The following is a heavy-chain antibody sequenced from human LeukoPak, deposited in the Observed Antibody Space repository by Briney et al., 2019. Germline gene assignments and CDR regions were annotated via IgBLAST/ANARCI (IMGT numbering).Heavy chain of an antibody. CDR3: ANLVVTNLDAFDI. Sequence: NPSETLSLTCAVYGGSFSGYYWSWIRQPPGKGLEWIGEINHSGSTNYNPSLKSRVTTSVDTSKNQFSLKLSSVTAADTAVYYCANLVVTNLDAFDIWGQGTMVTVSS. J-gene: IGHJ3*02. V-gene: IGHV4-34*01. D-gene: IGHD3-22*01. CDR1: GGSFSGYY. CDR2: INHSGST.